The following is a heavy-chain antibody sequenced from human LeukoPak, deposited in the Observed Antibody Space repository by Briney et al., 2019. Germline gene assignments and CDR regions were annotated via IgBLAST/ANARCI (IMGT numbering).Heavy chain of an antibody. D-gene: IGHD6-13*01. CDR1: GFTLSSHA. Sequence: GGSLRLSCSASGFTLSSHAMYWVRQAPGKRLEYVLGINNNGGSTYYADSLKGRFSISRDNSKNMLYFQMNSLRAEDTAVYYCVKDRSAPGLFDYWGQGTLVTVSS. CDR3: VKDRSAPGLFDY. J-gene: IGHJ4*02. V-gene: IGHV3-64*05. CDR2: INNNGGST.